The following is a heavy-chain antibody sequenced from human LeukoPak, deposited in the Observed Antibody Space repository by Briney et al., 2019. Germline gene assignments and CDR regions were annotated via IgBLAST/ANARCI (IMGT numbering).Heavy chain of an antibody. CDR3: ARVVNGVSGAFDI. V-gene: IGHV1-2*02. D-gene: IGHD2-8*01. CDR2: INPNSGGT. J-gene: IGHJ3*02. Sequence: ASVKVSCKASGYTFTGYYMHWVRQAPGQGLEWMGWINPNSGGTNYAQKFQGRVTMTRDTSISTAYMELSRLRSDDTAVYYCARVVNGVSGAFDIWGQGTMVTVSS. CDR1: GYTFTGYY.